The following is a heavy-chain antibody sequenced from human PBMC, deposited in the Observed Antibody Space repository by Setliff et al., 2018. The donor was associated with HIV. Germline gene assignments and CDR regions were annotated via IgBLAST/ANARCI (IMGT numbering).Heavy chain of an antibody. Sequence: PGGSLRLSCAASGFTFDNVDMNWVRQAPGKGPEWVSSISKNSFSIYYADSVKGRFTISRDNAKNSLYLQLNSLRAEDTAVYYCARDQVAVDSVARWRKEYFMDVWGKGTTVTVSS. D-gene: IGHD5-12*01. CDR2: ISKNSFSI. CDR1: GFTFDNVD. J-gene: IGHJ6*03. V-gene: IGHV3-48*01. CDR3: ARDQVAVDSVARWRKEYFMDV.